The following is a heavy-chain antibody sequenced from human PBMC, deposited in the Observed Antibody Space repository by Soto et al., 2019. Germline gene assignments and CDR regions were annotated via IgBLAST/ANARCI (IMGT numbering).Heavy chain of an antibody. Sequence: GSLRLSCAASGFTFSSYAMHWVRQAPGKGLEWVAVISYDGSNKYYADSVKGRFTISRDNSKNTLYLQMNSLRAEDTAVYYCARPYTAMAVYGMDVWGQGTTVTVSS. J-gene: IGHJ6*02. V-gene: IGHV3-30-3*01. D-gene: IGHD5-18*01. CDR1: GFTFSSYA. CDR3: ARPYTAMAVYGMDV. CDR2: ISYDGSNK.